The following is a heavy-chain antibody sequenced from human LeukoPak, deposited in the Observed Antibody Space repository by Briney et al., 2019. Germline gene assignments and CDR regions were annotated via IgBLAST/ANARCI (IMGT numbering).Heavy chain of an antibody. D-gene: IGHD3-3*01. V-gene: IGHV4-38-2*01. CDR2: IYHSGST. Sequence: PSETLSLXCAVSGYSISSGYYWGWIRQPPGKGLEWIGSIYHSGSTYYNPSLKSRVTISVDTSKNQFSLKLSSVTAADTAVYYCARASFDTIAFDYWGQGTLVTVSS. CDR3: ARASFDTIAFDY. CDR1: GYSISSGYY. J-gene: IGHJ4*02.